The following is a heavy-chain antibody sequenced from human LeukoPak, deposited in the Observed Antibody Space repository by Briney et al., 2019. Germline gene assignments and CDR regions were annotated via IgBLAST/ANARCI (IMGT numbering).Heavy chain of an antibody. CDR1: GGSISSYY. D-gene: IGHD3-10*01. Sequence: PSETLSLTCTASGGSISSYYWSWIRQPAGKGLEWIGRIYTSGSTNYNPSLKSRVTTSVDTSKNQFSLKLSSVIAADTAVYYCARDHGSGSYSLNWFDPWGQGTLVTVSS. J-gene: IGHJ5*02. CDR2: IYTSGST. CDR3: ARDHGSGSYSLNWFDP. V-gene: IGHV4-4*07.